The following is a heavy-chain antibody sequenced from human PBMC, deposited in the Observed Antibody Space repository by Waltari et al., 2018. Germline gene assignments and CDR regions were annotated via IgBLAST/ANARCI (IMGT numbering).Heavy chain of an antibody. CDR1: GGSIGSYY. D-gene: IGHD2-2*01. CDR3: ARGDCSSTSCFDYYYYYMDV. J-gene: IGHJ6*03. V-gene: IGHV4-59*01. CDR2: IYYSGST. Sequence: QVQLQESGPGLVKPSETLSLTCTVSGGSIGSYYWSWIRQPPGKGLEWIGYIYYSGSTNYNPSLKSRVTISVDTSKNQFSLKLSSVTAADTAVYYCARGDCSSTSCFDYYYYYMDVWGKGTTVTVSS.